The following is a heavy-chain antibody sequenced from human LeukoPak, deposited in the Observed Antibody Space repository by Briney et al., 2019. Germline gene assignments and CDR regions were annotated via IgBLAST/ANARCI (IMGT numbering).Heavy chain of an antibody. CDR2: ISGSGGST. V-gene: IGHV3-23*01. J-gene: IGHJ4*02. Sequence: PGGSLRLSCAASGFTFSSYGMSWVRQAPGKGLEWVSAISGSGGSTYYADSVKGRFTISRDNSKNTLYLQMNSLRAEDTAVYYCAKASELWFGESPYYFDYWGQGTLVTVSS. CDR3: AKASELWFGESPYYFDY. D-gene: IGHD3-10*01. CDR1: GFTFSSYG.